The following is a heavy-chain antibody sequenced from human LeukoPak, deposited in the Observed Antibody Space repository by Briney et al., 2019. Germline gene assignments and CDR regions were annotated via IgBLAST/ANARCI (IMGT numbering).Heavy chain of an antibody. Sequence: ASVKVSCKASGYTFTGYYMYWVRHAPGQGLEWMGWINPNSGGTNYAQNFQGRVTMTRDTSISTAYMELSRLRSDDTAVYYCARAYSSTSETQFDYWGQGTLVTVSS. CDR1: GYTFTGYY. J-gene: IGHJ4*02. CDR2: INPNSGGT. CDR3: ARAYSSTSETQFDY. D-gene: IGHD6-13*01. V-gene: IGHV1-2*02.